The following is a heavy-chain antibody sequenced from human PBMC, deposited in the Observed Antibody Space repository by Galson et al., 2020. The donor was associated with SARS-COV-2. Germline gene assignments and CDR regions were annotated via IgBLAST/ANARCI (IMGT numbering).Heavy chain of an antibody. CDR3: ARGPRTIFGNWFDP. Sequence: SETLSLTCTVSGGSISSSSYYWGWIRQPPGKGLEWIGSIYYSGSTYYNPSLKSRVTISVDTSKNQFSLKLSSVTAADTAVYYCARGPRTIFGNWFDPWGQGTLVTVSS. CDR2: IYYSGST. D-gene: IGHD3-3*01. CDR1: GGSISSSSYY. J-gene: IGHJ5*02. V-gene: IGHV4-39*07.